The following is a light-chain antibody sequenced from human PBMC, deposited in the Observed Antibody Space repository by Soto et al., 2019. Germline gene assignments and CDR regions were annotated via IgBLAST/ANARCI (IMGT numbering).Light chain of an antibody. CDR2: DAS. CDR1: QDISNY. V-gene: IGKV1-33*01. J-gene: IGKJ4*01. CDR3: QQYDNVLSLT. Sequence: DIQMTQSPSSLSASVGDRFTVTCQASQDISNYLNWYQQKPGKAPKLLIYDASNLETGVPSRFSGSGSGTDFTFTISSLQPEDIATYYCQQYDNVLSLTFGGGTKVDIK.